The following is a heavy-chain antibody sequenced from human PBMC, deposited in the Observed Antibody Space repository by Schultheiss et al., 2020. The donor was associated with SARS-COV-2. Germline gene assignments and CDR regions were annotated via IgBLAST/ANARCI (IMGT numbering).Heavy chain of an antibody. CDR1: GGSISSYY. CDR2: IYHSGST. CDR3: ARGYGGFMDV. Sequence: SETLSLTCTVSGGSISSYYWSWIRQPPGKGLEWIGSIYHSGSTYYNPSLKSRVTISVDTSKNQFSLKLSSVTAADTAVYYCARGYGGFMDVWGQGTTVTVSS. J-gene: IGHJ6*02. D-gene: IGHD3-16*01. V-gene: IGHV4-59*05.